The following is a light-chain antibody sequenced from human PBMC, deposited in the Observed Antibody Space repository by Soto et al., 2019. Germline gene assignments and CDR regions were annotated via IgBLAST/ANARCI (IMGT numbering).Light chain of an antibody. J-gene: IGKJ5*01. Sequence: ETVMTQSPATLSVSPGERATLSCRASQSVSSALAWYQQKPGLPPRLLIYDASTRATGIPARFSGSGSGTDFTLTISSLQSQDFAVYYCQQYNKWPRTFGQGTRLEIK. CDR1: QSVSSA. V-gene: IGKV3-15*01. CDR2: DAS. CDR3: QQYNKWPRT.